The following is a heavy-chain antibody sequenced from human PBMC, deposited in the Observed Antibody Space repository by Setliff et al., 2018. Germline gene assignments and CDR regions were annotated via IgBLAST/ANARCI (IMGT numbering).Heavy chain of an antibody. CDR2: IFYNGMA. CDR1: GASIRNNYY. CDR3: ARGGERYYSAS. J-gene: IGHJ4*02. Sequence: SETLSLTCAVSGASIRNNYYWGWIRQSPGTGLEWIGSIFYNGMAYYNPSLKSRVTMSVDTSKNQFSLNLSSVTAADTAVYYCARGGERYYSASWGQGTLVTVSS. V-gene: IGHV4-39*07. D-gene: IGHD1-20*01.